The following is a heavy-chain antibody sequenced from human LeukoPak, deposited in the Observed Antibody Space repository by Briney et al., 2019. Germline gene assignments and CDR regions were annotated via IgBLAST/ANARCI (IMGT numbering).Heavy chain of an antibody. CDR1: GGSISSYY. CDR3: ARNLGLGPLTSDYYYYMDV. CDR2: IYTSGST. D-gene: IGHD2-2*01. J-gene: IGHJ6*03. Sequence: SETLSLTCTASGGSISSYYWSWIRQPPGKGLEWIGYIYTSGSTNYNPSLKSRVTISVDTSKNQFSLELSTVTAADTAVYYCARNLGLGPLTSDYYYYMDVWGKGTTVTVPS. V-gene: IGHV4-4*09.